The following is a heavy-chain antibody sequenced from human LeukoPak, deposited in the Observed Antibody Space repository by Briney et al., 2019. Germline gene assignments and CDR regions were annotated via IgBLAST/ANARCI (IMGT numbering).Heavy chain of an antibody. CDR1: GGSFSGYY. D-gene: IGHD1-26*01. J-gene: IGHJ5*02. V-gene: IGHV4-34*01. CDR2: INHSGST. Sequence: SETLSLTCAVYGGSFSGYYWSWIRQPPGKGLEWIGEINHSGSTNYNPSLKSRVAISVDTSKNQFSLKLSSVTAADTAVYYCASRDGWSGSYHGFDPWGQGTLVTVSS. CDR3: ASRDGWSGSYHGFDP.